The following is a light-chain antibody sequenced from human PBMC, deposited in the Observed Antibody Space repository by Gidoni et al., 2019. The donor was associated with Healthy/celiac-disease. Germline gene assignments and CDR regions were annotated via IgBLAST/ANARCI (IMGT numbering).Light chain of an antibody. J-gene: IGKJ1*01. CDR3: QQYGSSPWT. Sequence: IVLTQSPGTLSVSPGERATLSCRASQSGSSSYLAWYQQKPGQAPRLLIYGASSRATGIPDRFSGRGSGTDFTLTISRLEPEDFAVYYCQQYGSSPWTFGQGTKVEIK. V-gene: IGKV3-20*01. CDR2: GAS. CDR1: QSGSSSY.